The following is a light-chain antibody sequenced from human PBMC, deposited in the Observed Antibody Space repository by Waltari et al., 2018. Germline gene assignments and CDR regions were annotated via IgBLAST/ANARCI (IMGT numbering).Light chain of an antibody. CDR2: SAS. Sequence: DFQVTQSPSSLYASVGDRVTITCRASQSITTYLNWYQKKPGKAPKVLIYSASSLQSGVPSRFSGSGSGTDFTLTISSLQPEDFATYYCQQSYSTPQTFGQGTKLEIK. V-gene: IGKV1-39*01. CDR1: QSITTY. CDR3: QQSYSTPQT. J-gene: IGKJ2*01.